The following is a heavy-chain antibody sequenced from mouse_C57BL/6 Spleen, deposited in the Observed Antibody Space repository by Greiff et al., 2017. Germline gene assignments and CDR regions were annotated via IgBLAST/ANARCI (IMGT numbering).Heavy chain of an antibody. CDR2: ISDGGSYT. V-gene: IGHV5-4*01. J-gene: IGHJ2*01. D-gene: IGHD3-2*01. CDR3: ARDRRDSYYFDY. Sequence: EVKLVESGGGLVKPGGSLKLSCAASGFTFSSYAMSWVRQTPEKRLEWVATISDGGSYTYYPDNVKGRFTISRDNAKNNLYLQMSHLKSEDTAMYYCARDRRDSYYFDYWGQGTTLTVSS. CDR1: GFTFSSYA.